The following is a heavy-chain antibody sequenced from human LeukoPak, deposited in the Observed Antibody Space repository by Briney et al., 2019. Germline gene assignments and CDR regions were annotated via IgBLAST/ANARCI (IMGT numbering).Heavy chain of an antibody. CDR2: ISGGGSST. V-gene: IGHV3-23*01. CDR1: GFTFSSYA. J-gene: IGHJ5*02. D-gene: IGHD5/OR15-5a*01. Sequence: GGSLRLSCAASGFTFSSYAMSWVRQAPGKGREWVSSISGGGSSTYYADSVKGRLTISRDNSKNTLFLQMNSLRAEDTAVYYCTKGSAITPLAWFDPWGQGTLVTVSS. CDR3: TKGSAITPLAWFDP.